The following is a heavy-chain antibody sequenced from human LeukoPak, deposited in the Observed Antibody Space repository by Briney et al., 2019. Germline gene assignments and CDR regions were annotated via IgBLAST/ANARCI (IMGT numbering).Heavy chain of an antibody. CDR1: GFTVSSNY. V-gene: IGHV3-66*01. CDR2: IYSGGST. D-gene: IGHD3/OR15-3a*01. J-gene: IGHJ6*02. CDR3: ARIGNGLYYYGMDV. Sequence: GGSLRLSCAASGFTVSSNYMSWVRQAPGKGLEWVSVIYSGGSTYYADSVKGRFTISRDNSKNTLYLQMNSLRAEDTAVYYCARIGNGLYYYGMDVWGQGTTVTVSS.